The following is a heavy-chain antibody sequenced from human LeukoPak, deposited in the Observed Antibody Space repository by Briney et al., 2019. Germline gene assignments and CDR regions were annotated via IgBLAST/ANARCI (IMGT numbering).Heavy chain of an antibody. D-gene: IGHD1-26*01. CDR1: GFTVSSNY. CDR2: IYSGGST. V-gene: IGHV3-53*01. Sequence: PGGSLRLSCAASGFTVSSNYMSWVRQAPGKGLEWVSVIYSGGSTYYADSVKGRFTISRDNSKNTLYLRMNSLRAEDTAVYYCAKDLGGSYWIGAFDIWGQGTMVTVSS. J-gene: IGHJ3*02. CDR3: AKDLGGSYWIGAFDI.